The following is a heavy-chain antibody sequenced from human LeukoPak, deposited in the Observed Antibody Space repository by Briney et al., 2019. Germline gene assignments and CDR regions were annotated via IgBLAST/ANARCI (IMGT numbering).Heavy chain of an antibody. Sequence: PSETLSLTCAVYGGSFSGYYWSWIRQPPGKGLEWIGEINHSGSTNYNPSLKSRVTISVDTSKNQFSLKLSSVTAADMAVYYCARGPGSSLYWGQGTLVTVSS. CDR3: ARGPGSSLY. CDR1: GGSFSGYY. CDR2: INHSGST. D-gene: IGHD6-13*01. J-gene: IGHJ4*02. V-gene: IGHV4-34*01.